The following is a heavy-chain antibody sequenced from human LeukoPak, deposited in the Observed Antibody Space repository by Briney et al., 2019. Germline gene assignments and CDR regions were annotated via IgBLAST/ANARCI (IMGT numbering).Heavy chain of an antibody. D-gene: IGHD5-24*01. CDR1: GGSISSYY. Sequence: SETLSLTCTVSGGSISSYYWSWIRQPPGKGLEWIGYIYYSGSTYYNPSLKSRVTISVDTSKNQFSLKLSSVTAADTAVYYCASMNYRQIDYWGQGTLVTVSS. CDR3: ASMNYRQIDY. J-gene: IGHJ4*02. CDR2: IYYSGST. V-gene: IGHV4-59*06.